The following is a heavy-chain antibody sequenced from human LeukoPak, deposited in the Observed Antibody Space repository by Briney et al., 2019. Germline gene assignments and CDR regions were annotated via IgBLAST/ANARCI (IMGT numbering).Heavy chain of an antibody. CDR3: ASTLLQLCCLMDV. Sequence: GGSLRLFCAASGFTVSSNYMSWVRQAPGKGLEWVSVIYSGGSTYYADSVKGRFTISRDNSKDTLYLQMNSLRPEDKAAYHRASTLLQLCCLMDVWGKGTTVTVSS. J-gene: IGHJ6*04. CDR1: GFTVSSNY. CDR2: IYSGGST. D-gene: IGHD3-16*01. V-gene: IGHV3-66*02.